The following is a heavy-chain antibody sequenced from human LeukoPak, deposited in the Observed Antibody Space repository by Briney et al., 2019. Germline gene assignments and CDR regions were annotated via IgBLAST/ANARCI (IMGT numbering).Heavy chain of an antibody. V-gene: IGHV1-2*06. D-gene: IGHD4-17*01. CDR3: ARGYGDYVRYFDY. J-gene: IGHJ4*02. CDR2: INPNSGGT. Sequence: GASVKVSCKASGYTFTGYYMHWVRQAPGQGLEWVGRINPNSGGTNYAQKFQGRVTMTRDTSISTAYMALSRLRSDDTAVYYCARGYGDYVRYFDYWGQGTLVTVSS. CDR1: GYTFTGYY.